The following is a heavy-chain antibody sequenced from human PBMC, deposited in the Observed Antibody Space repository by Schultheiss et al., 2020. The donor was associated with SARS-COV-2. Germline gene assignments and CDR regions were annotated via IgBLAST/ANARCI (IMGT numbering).Heavy chain of an antibody. J-gene: IGHJ4*02. CDR2: IKSKTDGGTT. CDR3: ATKYSYGYVPFDY. V-gene: IGHV3-15*01. D-gene: IGHD5-18*01. CDR1: GFTFSNAW. Sequence: GGSLRLSCAASGFTFSNAWMSWVLQAPGKGLEWVGRIKSKTDGGTTDYAAPVKGRFTISRDDSKNTLYLQMNRLKTEDTAVYYCATKYSYGYVPFDYWGQGTLVTVSS.